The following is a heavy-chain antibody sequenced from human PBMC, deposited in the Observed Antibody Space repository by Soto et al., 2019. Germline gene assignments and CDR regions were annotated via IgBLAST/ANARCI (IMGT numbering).Heavy chain of an antibody. CDR3: AHRRVRVVRGVDIFDY. J-gene: IGHJ4*02. V-gene: IGHV2-5*02. D-gene: IGHD3-10*01. Sequence: QITLKESGPTLVKPTQTLTLTCTFSGFSLSTSGVGVGWIRQPPGKALEWLALIYWDDDKRYSPSLKSRLTITKDTSKNQVVLTMTNMDPVDTATYYCAHRRVRVVRGVDIFDYWGQGTLVTVSS. CDR2: IYWDDDK. CDR1: GFSLSTSGVG.